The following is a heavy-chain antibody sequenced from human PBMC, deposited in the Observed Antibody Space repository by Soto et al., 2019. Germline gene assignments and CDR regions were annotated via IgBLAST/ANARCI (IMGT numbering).Heavy chain of an antibody. J-gene: IGHJ3*02. V-gene: IGHV5-51*01. Sequence: GESLKISCKGSGFSFTTYWIGWVRQMPGKGLEWMGIIYPGDSDTRYSPSFQGQVTISADKSISTAYLQWSSLKASDTAMYYCARQLDSSGYYWAIWGQGTMVTVSS. D-gene: IGHD3-22*01. CDR3: ARQLDSSGYYWAI. CDR1: GFSFTTYW. CDR2: IYPGDSDT.